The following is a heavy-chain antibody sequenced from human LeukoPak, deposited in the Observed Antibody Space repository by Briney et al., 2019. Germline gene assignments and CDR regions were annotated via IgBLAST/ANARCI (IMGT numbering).Heavy chain of an antibody. CDR3: ANLGSGRVTDY. CDR1: GFTFSSST. J-gene: IGHJ4*02. Sequence: PGGSLRLSCAASGFTFSSSTMTWVRQAPGKGLEWVAVISYDGSNKYYADSVKGRFTISRDNSKNTLYLQMNSLRAEDTAVYYCANLGSGRVTDYWGQGTLVTVSS. CDR2: ISYDGSNK. V-gene: IGHV3-30-3*01. D-gene: IGHD3-10*01.